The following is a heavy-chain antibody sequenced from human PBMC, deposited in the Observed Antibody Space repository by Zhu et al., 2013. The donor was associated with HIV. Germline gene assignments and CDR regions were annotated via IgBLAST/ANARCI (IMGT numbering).Heavy chain of an antibody. CDR2: INLNSGDT. CDR3: ARVGRGSSTYFYDMDL. CDR1: GYTFITYG. D-gene: IGHD6-6*01. J-gene: IGHJ6*02. V-gene: IGHV1-2*02. Sequence: QVQLVQSGAEVKKPGASVKVSCKASGYTFITYGVSWVRQAPGQGLEWMGWINLNSGDTNYAQKFQGRVTMSRDTSISTAYMELYRLRSDDTAVYYCARVGRGSSTYFYDMDLWGQGTTVTAS.